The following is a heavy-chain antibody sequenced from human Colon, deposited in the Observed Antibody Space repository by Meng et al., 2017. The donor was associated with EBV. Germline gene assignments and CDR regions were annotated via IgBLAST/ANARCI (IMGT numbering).Heavy chain of an antibody. CDR2: IYHSGTT. D-gene: IGHD4-17*01. Sequence: VQLKEAGPGLVNPSGTLSLTCAVSGDSISNNWWSWVRQPPGKGLEWIGEIYHSGTTNYNPSLRSRVTISVDKSKNQFSLQLTSVTAADTAVYYCARNGDYNPGLYWGQGTLVTVSS. CDR1: GDSISNNW. V-gene: IGHV4-4*02. CDR3: ARNGDYNPGLY. J-gene: IGHJ4*02.